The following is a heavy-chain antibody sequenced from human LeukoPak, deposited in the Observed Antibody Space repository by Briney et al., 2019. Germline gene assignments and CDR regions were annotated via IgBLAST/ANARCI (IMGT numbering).Heavy chain of an antibody. CDR1: GGTFSSYT. CDR3: ARTIPYYYYYMDV. CDR2: IIPILGIA. D-gene: IGHD3-3*01. V-gene: IGHV1-69*02. J-gene: IGHJ6*03. Sequence: SVKVSCKASGGTFSSYTISWVRQAPGQGLEWMGRIIPILGIANYAQKFQGRATITADKSTSTAYMELSSLRSEDTAVYYCARTIPYYYYYMDVWGKGTTVTVSS.